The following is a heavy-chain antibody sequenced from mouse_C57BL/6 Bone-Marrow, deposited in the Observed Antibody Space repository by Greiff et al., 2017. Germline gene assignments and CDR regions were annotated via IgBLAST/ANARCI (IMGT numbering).Heavy chain of an antibody. V-gene: IGHV7-3*01. D-gene: IGHD1-1*01. CDR1: GFTFTDYY. J-gene: IGHJ2*01. Sequence: DVMLVESGGGLVQPGGSLSLSCAASGFTFTDYYMSWVRQPPGKALEWLGFIRNKANGYTTEYSASVKGRFTISRDNSQSILYLQMNALRAEDSATYYCARSRILLLDYWGQGTTLTVSS. CDR3: ARSRILLLDY. CDR2: IRNKANGYTT.